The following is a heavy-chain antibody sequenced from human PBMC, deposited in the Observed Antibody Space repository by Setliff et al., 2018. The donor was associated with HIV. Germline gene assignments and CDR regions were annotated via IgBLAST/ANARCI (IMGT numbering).Heavy chain of an antibody. D-gene: IGHD1-26*01. CDR1: GFTFSSYA. V-gene: IGHV3-30*01. CDR2: ISYDGSNK. CDR3: ARSVVGVPDYFDY. J-gene: IGHJ4*02. Sequence: GGSLRLSCAASGFTFSSYAMHWVRQAPGKGLEWVAVISYDGSNKYYADSVKGRFTISRDNSKNTLYLQMNSLRAEDTAVYYCARSVVGVPDYFDYWGQGTLVTAPQ.